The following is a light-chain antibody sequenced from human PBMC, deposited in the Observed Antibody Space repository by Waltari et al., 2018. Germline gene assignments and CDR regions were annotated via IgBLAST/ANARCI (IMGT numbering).Light chain of an antibody. CDR3: TSYTSRHSLV. CDR1: SRDVGDYDC. CDR2: DVS. Sequence: QSALTQPASVSGSPGPSITISCTGTSRDVGDYDCVSWYQQHPGNAPKVVIFDVSYRPSGVSTRFSGSKSGNTASLTISGLQAEDEADYYCTSYTSRHSLVFGTGTKVTVL. V-gene: IGLV2-14*03. J-gene: IGLJ1*01.